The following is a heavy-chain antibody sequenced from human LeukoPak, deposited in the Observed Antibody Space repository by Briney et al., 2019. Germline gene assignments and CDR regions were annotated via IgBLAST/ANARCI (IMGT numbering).Heavy chain of an antibody. CDR3: ARRPRRTQGRSGGSYSTFDY. Sequence: SETLSLSCAVYGGSFSGYYWSWICQPPGKGLEWIGEINHSGSTNYNPSLKSRVTISVDTSKNQFSLKLSSVTAADTAVYYCARRPRRTQGRSGGSYSTFDYWGQGTLVTVSS. CDR2: INHSGST. J-gene: IGHJ4*02. D-gene: IGHD1-26*01. CDR1: GGSFSGYY. V-gene: IGHV4-34*01.